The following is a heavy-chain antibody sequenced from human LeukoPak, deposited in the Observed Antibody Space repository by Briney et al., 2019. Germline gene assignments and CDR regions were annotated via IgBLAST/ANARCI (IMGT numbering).Heavy chain of an antibody. Sequence: PSETLSLTCTVSDGSISSYYWSWIRRSPGKGLEWIGYIYYSGSTNYNPSLKSRVTISVDTSKNQFSLKLSSVTAADTAVYYCARGYCRGTSCNRYTFNMWGQGTTVTVSS. J-gene: IGHJ3*02. CDR2: IYYSGST. CDR3: ARGYCRGTSCNRYTFNM. CDR1: DGSISSYY. D-gene: IGHD2-2*01. V-gene: IGHV4-59*01.